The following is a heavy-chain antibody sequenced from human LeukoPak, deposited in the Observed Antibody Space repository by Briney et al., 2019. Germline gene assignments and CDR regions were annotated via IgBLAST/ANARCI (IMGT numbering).Heavy chain of an antibody. CDR3: ARDQGSMIVVRTTNWFFDL. CDR2: INPTSGVT. CDR1: GHTFTGYY. J-gene: IGHJ2*01. Sequence: GASVKVSCKTSGHTFTGYYIHWVRQAPGQGLEWMGWINPTSGVTNYAQLFEGRVTMTRDTSMITVYMELSSLRSDDTALYYCARDQGSMIVVRTTNWFFDLWGRGTLVTVSS. V-gene: IGHV1-2*02. D-gene: IGHD3-22*01.